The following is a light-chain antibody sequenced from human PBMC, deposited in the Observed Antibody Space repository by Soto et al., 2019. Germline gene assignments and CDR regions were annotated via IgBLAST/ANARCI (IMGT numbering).Light chain of an antibody. CDR3: QPFNSYPLT. Sequence: AIQLTQSPSSLSASVGDRVTITCRAGQGISSALAWYQQKPGTAPKLLIYDASSLTSGVPSRFSGSGSGTEFTLTISSLQPEDFAPDYCQPFNSYPLTCGGGTKVEIK. CDR1: QGISSA. CDR2: DAS. J-gene: IGKJ4*01. V-gene: IGKV1-13*02.